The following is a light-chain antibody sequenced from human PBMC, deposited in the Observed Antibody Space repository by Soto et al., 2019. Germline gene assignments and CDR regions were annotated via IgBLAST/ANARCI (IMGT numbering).Light chain of an antibody. CDR1: HYVSTN. Sequence: ETMVTQYPVTLSVSPGENVTISCRTSHYVSTNFAWFQHKPGQSPRLLIYGASRRSTGIPDRFRGSVSGRDYRDCFLTISILQSEDSAVYYCQHYNDWPPYTFGHGNTLAIK. CDR3: QHYNDWPPYT. CDR2: GAS. J-gene: IGKJ2*01. V-gene: IGKV3-15*01.